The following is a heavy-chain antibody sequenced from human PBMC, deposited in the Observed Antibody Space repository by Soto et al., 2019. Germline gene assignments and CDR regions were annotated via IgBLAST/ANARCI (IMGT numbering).Heavy chain of an antibody. J-gene: IGHJ3*02. CDR3: AKGAGAEAFPI. V-gene: IGHV3-23*01. Sequence: EVQLLESGGGLVQPGGSLRLSCAASGFTFSIYAMSWVRQAPWKGLEWVSAISSSVGSTYYADSVKGRFTISRDNSKNTLYLQMNSMRVEDTAVYYCAKGAGAEAFPIWGQGTMVTVSS. CDR2: ISSSVGST. CDR1: GFTFSIYA. D-gene: IGHD3-10*01.